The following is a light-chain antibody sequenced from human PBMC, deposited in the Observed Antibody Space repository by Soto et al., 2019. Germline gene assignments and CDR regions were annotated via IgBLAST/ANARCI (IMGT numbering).Light chain of an antibody. CDR2: ENN. CDR3: QSYDSSLSGYV. V-gene: IGLV1-40*01. Sequence: QSALTQPPSVSEAPGQRVTISCTGSSSNIGAGYEAHWYQQVPGTAPKLLIYENNNRPSGVPDRFSGSKSGTSASLAITGLQAEDEAEDYCQSYDSSLSGYVFGTGTKLTVL. CDR1: SSNIGAGYE. J-gene: IGLJ1*01.